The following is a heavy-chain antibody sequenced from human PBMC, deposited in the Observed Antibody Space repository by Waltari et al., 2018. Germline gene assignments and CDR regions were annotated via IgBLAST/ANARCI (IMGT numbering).Heavy chain of an antibody. CDR3: AKDERITIFGYYYYYMDV. D-gene: IGHD3-3*01. Sequence: EVQLLESGGGLVQPGGSLRLSCAASGFTFSSYAMSWVRQAPGKGLEWVSVIYSGGSTYYADSVKGRFTISRDNSKNTLYLQMNSLRAEDTAVYYCAKDERITIFGYYYYYMDVWGKGTTVTVSS. V-gene: IGHV3-23*03. CDR1: GFTFSSYA. CDR2: IYSGGST. J-gene: IGHJ6*03.